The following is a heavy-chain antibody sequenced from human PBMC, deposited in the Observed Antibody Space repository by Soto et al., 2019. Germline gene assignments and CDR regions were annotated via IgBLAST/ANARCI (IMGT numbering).Heavy chain of an antibody. CDR1: GFTFSSYW. Sequence: PVGSLRLSCAASGFTFSSYWMHWVRQAPGKGLVWVSRINSDGRSTTYADSVKGRFTISRDNAKNTVYLQMNSLSAEDTAVYFCAKGYSGYDYANWGQGSLVTVSS. D-gene: IGHD5-12*01. V-gene: IGHV3-74*01. CDR2: INSDGRST. CDR3: AKGYSGYDYAN. J-gene: IGHJ4*02.